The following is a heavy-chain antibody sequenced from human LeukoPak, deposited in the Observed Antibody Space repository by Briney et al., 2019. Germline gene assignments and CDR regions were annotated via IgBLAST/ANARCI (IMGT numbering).Heavy chain of an antibody. CDR3: ARGRYYYDSSVPYFDY. D-gene: IGHD3-22*01. CDR1: GGSFSSYY. CDR2: INHSGST. Sequence: SSETLSLTCAVYGGSFSSYYWSWIRQPPGKGLEWIGEINHSGSTNYNPSPKSRVTISVDTSKNQFSLKLSSVTAADTAVYYCARGRYYYDSSVPYFDYWGQGTLVTVSS. J-gene: IGHJ4*02. V-gene: IGHV4-34*01.